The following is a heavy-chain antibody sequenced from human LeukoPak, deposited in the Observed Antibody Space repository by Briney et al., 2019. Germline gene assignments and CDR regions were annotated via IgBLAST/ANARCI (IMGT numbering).Heavy chain of an antibody. V-gene: IGHV3-23*01. CDR2: ISGSGGST. CDR3: AKRGYSYGTFDY. D-gene: IGHD5-18*01. Sequence: GGSLRLSCAASGFTFSSYAMSWVRQAPGKGLEWVSAISGSGGSTYYADSVRGRFTISRDNSKNTLYLQMNSLRAEDTAVYYCAKRGYSYGTFDYWGQGTLVTVSS. J-gene: IGHJ4*02. CDR1: GFTFSSYA.